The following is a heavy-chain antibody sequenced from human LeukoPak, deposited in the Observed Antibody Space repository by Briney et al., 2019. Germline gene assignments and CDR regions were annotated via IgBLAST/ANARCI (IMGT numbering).Heavy chain of an antibody. CDR3: ARAMITLGGATVHLTSDY. V-gene: IGHV1-18*01. CDR2: ISASNCNT. D-gene: IGHD3-16*01. Sequence: AXXKVSCKASGYTFTSYGISWVRQAPGQGVEWMGWISASNCNTTYAQPLPVRVTMTPDPSTSTAYMELRSLRSDDTAVYYCARAMITLGGATVHLTSDYWGQGTLVTVSS. J-gene: IGHJ4*02. CDR1: GYTFTSYG.